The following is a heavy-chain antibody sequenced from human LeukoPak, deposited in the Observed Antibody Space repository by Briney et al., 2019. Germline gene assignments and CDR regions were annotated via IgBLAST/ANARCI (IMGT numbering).Heavy chain of an antibody. CDR2: INHSGST. V-gene: IGHV4-34*01. J-gene: IGHJ6*03. CDR1: GVSFSGYY. CDR3: ARGDCSSTSCRFRYYYYYMDV. Sequence: KASETLSLTCAVYGVSFSGYYWSWIRQPPGKGLKWIGEINHSGSTNYNPSLKSRVTISVDTSKNQFSLKLSSVTAADTAVYYCARGDCSSTSCRFRYYYYYMDVWGKGTTVTVSS. D-gene: IGHD2-2*01.